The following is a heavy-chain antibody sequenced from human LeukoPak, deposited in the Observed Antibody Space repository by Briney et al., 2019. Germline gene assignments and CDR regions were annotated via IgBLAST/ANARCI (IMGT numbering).Heavy chain of an antibody. CDR3: AKWGDFDILTGYYVSDF. V-gene: IGHV3-23*01. Sequence: GGSLRLSCVASGFTFSNYAMSRVRQAPGKRLDWVSAVTGRGGSTYYADSVKGRFTIPRDNSRNTLFLQMNSLRAEDTAIYYCAKWGDFDILTGYYVSDFWGQGTLVTISS. D-gene: IGHD3-9*01. J-gene: IGHJ4*02. CDR1: GFTFSNYA. CDR2: VTGRGGST.